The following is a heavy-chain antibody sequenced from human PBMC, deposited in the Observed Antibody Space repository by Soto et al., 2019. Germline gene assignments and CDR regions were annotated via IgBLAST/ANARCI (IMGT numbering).Heavy chain of an antibody. CDR3: ARSERWLQLRAFDY. D-gene: IGHD5-12*01. J-gene: IGHJ4*02. CDR2: IYWDDDK. CDR1: GFSLRTSGVG. Sequence: QITLKESGPTLVKPTQTLTLTCTFSGFSLRTSGVGVGWIRQPPGKALEWLALIYWDDDKRYNPSLKSRLTITKDTSKNQVVLTMTNMDPVDTATDYCARSERWLQLRAFDYWGQGTLVTVSS. V-gene: IGHV2-5*02.